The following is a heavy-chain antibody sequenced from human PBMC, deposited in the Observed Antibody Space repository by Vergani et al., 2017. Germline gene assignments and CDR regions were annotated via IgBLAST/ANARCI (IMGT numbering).Heavy chain of an antibody. J-gene: IGHJ4*02. CDR2: INPSGGST. CDR1: GYTFTSYY. CDR3: ARGVLPYCGGDCPFDY. D-gene: IGHD2-21*02. V-gene: IGHV1-46*01. Sequence: QVQLVQSGAEVKKPGASVKVSCKASGYTFTSYYMHWVRQAPGQGPEWMGIINPSGGSTSYAQKFQGRVTMTRDTSTSTVYMELSSLRSEDTAVYYCARGVLPYCGGDCPFDYWGQGTLVTVSS.